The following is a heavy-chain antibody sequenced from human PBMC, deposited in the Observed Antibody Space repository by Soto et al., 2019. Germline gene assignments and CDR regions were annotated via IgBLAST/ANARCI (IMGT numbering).Heavy chain of an antibody. D-gene: IGHD6-25*01. J-gene: IGHJ4*01. CDR1: GFTFSRYW. CDR2: INKEGREK. CDR3: ARDKNAAPGLGY. V-gene: IGHV3-7*04. Sequence: LRLSCAASGFTFSRYWMTWVRQAPGIGLEWLANINKEGREKKYVNSVKGRLTISRGNAKNSLSVQVHSLRAEEPAVYSCARDKNAAPGLGYWGHGTLVTVSS.